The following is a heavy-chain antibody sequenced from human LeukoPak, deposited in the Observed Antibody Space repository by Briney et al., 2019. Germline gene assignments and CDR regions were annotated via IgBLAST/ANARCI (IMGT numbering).Heavy chain of an antibody. CDR1: GGSFSGYY. CDR2: INHSGST. Sequence: SETLSLTCAVYGGSFSGYYWSWIRQPPGKGLEWIGEINHSGSTNYNPSLKSRVTTSVDTSKNQFSLKLSSVTAADTAVYYCARDGSSGYSRYFDLWGRGTLVTVSS. V-gene: IGHV4-34*01. CDR3: ARDGSSGYSRYFDL. D-gene: IGHD3-22*01. J-gene: IGHJ2*01.